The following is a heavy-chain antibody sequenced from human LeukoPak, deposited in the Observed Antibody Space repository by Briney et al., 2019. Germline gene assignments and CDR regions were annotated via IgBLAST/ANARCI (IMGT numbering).Heavy chain of an antibody. V-gene: IGHV1-18*01. J-gene: IGHJ4*02. CDR3: ARVPNDYGDIGDY. CDR2: ISAYNGNT. CDR1: GYTFTSLG. Sequence: ASVKVSCKASGYTFTSLGTSWVRKAPGQGLEGMGWISAYNGNTNYAQKLQGRVTMTTDTSTSTAYMELRSLRSDDTAVYYCARVPNDYGDIGDYWGQGTLVTVSS. D-gene: IGHD4-17*01.